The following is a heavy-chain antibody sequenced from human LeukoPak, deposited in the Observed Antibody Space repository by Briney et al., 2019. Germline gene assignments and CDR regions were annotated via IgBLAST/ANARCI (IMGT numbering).Heavy chain of an antibody. CDR1: GFTFSIYA. CDR2: ISGSGGST. Sequence: GGSLRLSCAASGFTFSIYAMSWVRQAPGKGLEWVSAISGSGGSTYYADSVKGRFTISRDNSKNTLFLQMNSLRAEDTAVYYCAKTYSGSYSDCFDYWGQGTLVTVSS. D-gene: IGHD1-26*01. V-gene: IGHV3-23*01. CDR3: AKTYSGSYSDCFDY. J-gene: IGHJ4*02.